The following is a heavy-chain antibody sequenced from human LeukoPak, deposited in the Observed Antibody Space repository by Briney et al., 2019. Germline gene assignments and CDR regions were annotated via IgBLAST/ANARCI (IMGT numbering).Heavy chain of an antibody. CDR2: IDNDVRST. D-gene: IGHD5-24*01. J-gene: IGHJ3*01. V-gene: IGHV3-74*01. CDR1: GFTFSIYW. Sequence: VGCLRLSCAASGFTFSIYWMHWVRQVPGKGLVWVSRIDNDVRSTSYADSVKGRFTISRDKAKNTLYLQMNSLRDEDTAVYYCVRVRRDGSPGAFDVWGQGTMVTVSS. CDR3: VRVRRDGSPGAFDV.